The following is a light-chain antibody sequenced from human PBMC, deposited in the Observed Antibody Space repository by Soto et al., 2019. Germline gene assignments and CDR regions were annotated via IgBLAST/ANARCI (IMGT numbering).Light chain of an antibody. J-gene: IGLJ1*01. CDR1: SSDIGAYDY. CDR3: SSYTSSSAYV. Sequence: ALTQPASLSGSPGQSITISCTGTSSDIGAYDYVSWFQQHPGKAPKLMISEVNNRPSGVSNRFSGSESGNTASLTISGLQAEDEADYYCSSYTSSSAYVFGTGTKVTVL. V-gene: IGLV2-14*01. CDR2: EVN.